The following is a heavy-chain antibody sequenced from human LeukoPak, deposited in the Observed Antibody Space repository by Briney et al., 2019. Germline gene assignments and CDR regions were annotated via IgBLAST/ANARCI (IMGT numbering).Heavy chain of an antibody. CDR1: GFTFSSYW. CDR2: IKQDGSEK. Sequence: GGSLRLSCAASGFTFSSYWMSWVRQAPGKGLEWVANIKQDGSEKYYVDSVKGRFTISRDNAKNSLYLQMNSLRAEDTAVYYCARVAIFGVADPRHFDYWGQGTLVTVSS. D-gene: IGHD3-3*01. J-gene: IGHJ4*02. CDR3: ARVAIFGVADPRHFDY. V-gene: IGHV3-7*01.